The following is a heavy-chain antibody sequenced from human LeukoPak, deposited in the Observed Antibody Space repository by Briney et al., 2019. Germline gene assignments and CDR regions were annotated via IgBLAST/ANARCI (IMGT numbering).Heavy chain of an antibody. V-gene: IGHV4-4*07. D-gene: IGHD2-2*03. Sequence: PSETLSLTCTVSGGSISSYYWSWIRQPAGKGLEWIGRIYTSGSTNYNPSLKSRVTMSVDTSKNQFSLKLSSVTAADTAVYYCARVAIVVVPAAMVIDYYFDYWGQGTLVTVSS. J-gene: IGHJ4*02. CDR3: ARVAIVVVPAAMVIDYYFDY. CDR2: IYTSGST. CDR1: GGSISSYY.